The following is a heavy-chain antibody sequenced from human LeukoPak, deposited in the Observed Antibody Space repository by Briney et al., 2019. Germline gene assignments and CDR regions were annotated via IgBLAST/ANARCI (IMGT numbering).Heavy chain of an antibody. CDR3: AKGGWELLTFDC. D-gene: IGHD1-26*01. V-gene: IGHV3-23*01. J-gene: IGHJ4*02. CDR1: GFTFSSYA. CDR2: ISGSGGST. Sequence: GGSLRLSCAASGFTFSSYAMSWVRQAPGKGLEWVSAISGSGGSTYYADSVKGRFTIPRDNSKNTLYLQMNSLRAEDTAVYYCAKGGWELLTFDCWGQGTLVTVSS.